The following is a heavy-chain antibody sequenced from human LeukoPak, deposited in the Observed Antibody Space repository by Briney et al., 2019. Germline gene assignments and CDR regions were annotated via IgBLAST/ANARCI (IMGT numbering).Heavy chain of an antibody. Sequence: SETLSLTCTVSGGSISSGDYYWSWIRQPPGKGLEWIGYIYYSGSTYYNPSLKSRVTISVDTSKNQFSLKLSSVTAADTAVYYCARRRWLQFRGAFDIWGQGTMVTVSS. CDR3: ARRRWLQFRGAFDI. CDR1: GGSISSGDYY. D-gene: IGHD5-24*01. J-gene: IGHJ3*02. V-gene: IGHV4-30-4*01. CDR2: IYYSGST.